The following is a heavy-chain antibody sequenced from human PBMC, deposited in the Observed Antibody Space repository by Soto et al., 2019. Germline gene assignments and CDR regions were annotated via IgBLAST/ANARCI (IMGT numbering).Heavy chain of an antibody. Sequence: SETLSLTCSVSGVSISNTSYYWGWIRQPPGKGLEWVGTIYFSGSTFYNPSLKSRVTISIDTSKNQFSLRLSSVTAADTAVYYCARHGSYWGQGTLVTVSS. CDR3: ARHGSY. V-gene: IGHV4-39*01. J-gene: IGHJ4*02. CDR2: IYFSGST. CDR1: GVSISNTSYY.